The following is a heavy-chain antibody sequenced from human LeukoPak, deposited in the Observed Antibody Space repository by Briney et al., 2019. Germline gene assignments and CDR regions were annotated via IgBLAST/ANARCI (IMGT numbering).Heavy chain of an antibody. CDR2: ISSDGSNK. J-gene: IGHJ4*02. Sequence: PGGSLRLSCTASGFTFTGYALHWVRQAPGKGLEWVAVISSDGSNKYYADSVKGRFTISRDNSKNTLYLQVNSLRAEDSAVYYCARDFGSGSSPIGYWGQGTLVTVSS. D-gene: IGHD1-26*01. V-gene: IGHV3-30-3*01. CDR3: ARDFGSGSSPIGY. CDR1: GFTFTGYA.